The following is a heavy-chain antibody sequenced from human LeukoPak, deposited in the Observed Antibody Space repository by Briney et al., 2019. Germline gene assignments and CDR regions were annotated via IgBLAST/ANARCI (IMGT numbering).Heavy chain of an antibody. V-gene: IGHV4-59*12. CDR2: IYYSGTT. CDR1: GGSISNYY. Sequence: PSETLSLTCTVSGGSISNYYWNWIRQPPGKGLELIGYIYYSGTTNYNPSLKSRVSMSVDTSKNQFSLKLSSVTAADTAVYYCAREVWFGELLLGYYFDYWGQGTLVTVSS. J-gene: IGHJ4*02. CDR3: AREVWFGELLLGYYFDY. D-gene: IGHD3-10*01.